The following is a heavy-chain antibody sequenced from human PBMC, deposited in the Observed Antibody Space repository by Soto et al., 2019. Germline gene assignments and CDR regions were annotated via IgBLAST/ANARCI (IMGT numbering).Heavy chain of an antibody. D-gene: IGHD6-19*01. J-gene: IGHJ4*02. V-gene: IGHV4-61*08. CDR1: GASVSTGEHY. Sequence: QVQMQESGPGLVKPSETLSLTCTVSGASVSTGEHYWSWIRQPPGKGLEWIGYLYQRVITRYNSSLKSRVTISTDTSRNQFSLKVNYVTAADTAVYYCARGWDASSWGQGTLVTVSS. CDR3: ARGWDASS. CDR2: LYQRVIT.